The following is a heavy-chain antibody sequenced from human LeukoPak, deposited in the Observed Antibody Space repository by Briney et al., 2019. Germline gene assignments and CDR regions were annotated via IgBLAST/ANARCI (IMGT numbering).Heavy chain of an antibody. D-gene: IGHD3-22*01. CDR2: IIPILGIA. CDR1: GGTFSSYA. V-gene: IGHV1-69*04. J-gene: IGHJ5*02. CDR3: ARDGGVTYYYDSSGSLTNWFDP. Sequence: SVKVSCKASGGTFSSYAISWVRQAPGQGLEWMGRIIPILGIANYAQKFQGRVTITVDKSTSTAYMELSSLRSEDTAVYYCARDGGVTYYYDSSGSLTNWFDPWGQGTLVTVSS.